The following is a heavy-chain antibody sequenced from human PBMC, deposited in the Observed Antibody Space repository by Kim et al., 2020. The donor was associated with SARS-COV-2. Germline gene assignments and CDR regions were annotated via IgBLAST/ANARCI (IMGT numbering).Heavy chain of an antibody. CDR3: MKDRGGAN. J-gene: IGHJ4*02. V-gene: IGHV3-23*01. CDR1: GFTFSSYA. CDR2: IAGSGETT. Sequence: GGSLRLSCAASGFTFSSYAMTWVRQAPGKGLEWVSIIAGSGETTWYADSVKGRFTISRDNSKNTLYLQMNSLRGEDTALYYCMKDRGGANWGQGALVTVSS.